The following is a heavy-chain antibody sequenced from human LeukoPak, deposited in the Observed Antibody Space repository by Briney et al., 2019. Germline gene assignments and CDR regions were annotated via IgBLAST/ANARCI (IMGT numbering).Heavy chain of an antibody. CDR2: INQDGSGK. V-gene: IGHV3-7*01. J-gene: IGHJ6*02. D-gene: IGHD1-7*01. Sequence: PGGSLRLSCAASGFTFSNHWMSWVRQAPGKGLEWVANINQDGSGKYYVDSVKGRFTVSRDNAKNSLDLQMNTLRAEDTAVYYCARRKLTYYYGMDVWGQGTTVTVFS. CDR3: ARRKLTYYYGMDV. CDR1: GFTFSNHW.